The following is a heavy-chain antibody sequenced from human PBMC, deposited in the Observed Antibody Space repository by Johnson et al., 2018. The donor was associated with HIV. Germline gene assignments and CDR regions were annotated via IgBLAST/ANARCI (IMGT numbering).Heavy chain of an antibody. V-gene: IGHV3-33*08. CDR2: IWSDGSNK. CDR3: ARDQRARGSYFIFGVRYAFDI. D-gene: IGHD1-26*01. J-gene: IGHJ3*02. CDR1: GFTFDDYG. Sequence: AQLVESGGGVVPPGGSLRLSCAASGFTFDDYGMSWVRQAPGKGLERVADIWSDGSNKYYAGSVKGRFPLSRDNSKSTLYLQMNSLRADGPPVYYCARDQRARGSYFIFGVRYAFDIWGQGTMVTVSS.